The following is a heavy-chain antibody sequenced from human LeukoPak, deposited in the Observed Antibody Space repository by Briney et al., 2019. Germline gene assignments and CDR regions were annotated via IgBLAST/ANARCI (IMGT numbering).Heavy chain of an antibody. V-gene: IGHV3-74*01. CDR1: GFTFNNYW. D-gene: IGHD4-23*01. Sequence: GGSLRLSCAASGFTFNNYWMHWVRQAPGKGLVWVSRINSDGSTTSYADSVKGRFTISRDNAKNTLYLQMNSLRAEDTAVYYCARDDYGGRGEFDYWGQGTLVTVSS. CDR3: ARDDYGGRGEFDY. CDR2: INSDGSTT. J-gene: IGHJ4*02.